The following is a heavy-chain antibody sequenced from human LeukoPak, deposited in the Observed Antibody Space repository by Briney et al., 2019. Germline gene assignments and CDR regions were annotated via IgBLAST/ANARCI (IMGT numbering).Heavy chain of an antibody. J-gene: IGHJ6*04. CDR2: ISSSGSTI. Sequence: GGSLRLSCAASGFTFSNYALNWVRQAPGKGLEWVSYISSSGSTIYYADSVKGRFTISRDNAKNSLYLQMNSLRAEDTAVYYCAELGITMIGGVWGKGTTVTISS. V-gene: IGHV3-48*03. CDR1: GFTFSNYA. CDR3: AELGITMIGGV. D-gene: IGHD3-10*02.